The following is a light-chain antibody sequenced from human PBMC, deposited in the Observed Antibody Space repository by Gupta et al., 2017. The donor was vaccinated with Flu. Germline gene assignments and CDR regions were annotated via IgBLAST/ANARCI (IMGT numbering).Light chain of an antibody. CDR3: RSYGGSNSWV. J-gene: IGLJ3*02. CDR1: SSDVGGYNY. CDR2: AVT. V-gene: IGLV2-8*01. Sequence: QSSLTQPPSASGSPGQSVTISCTGTSSDVGGYNYVSWYQHHPGKAPKLIIYAVTKRPSGVPDRFSGSKSGSTASLTVSGLQAEDEADYYCRSYGGSNSWVFGGGTKLTVL.